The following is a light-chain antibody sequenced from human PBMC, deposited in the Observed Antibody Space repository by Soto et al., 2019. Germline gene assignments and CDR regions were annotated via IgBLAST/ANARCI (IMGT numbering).Light chain of an antibody. CDR3: QQYGGSPLYT. V-gene: IGKV3-20*01. Sequence: EIVLTQSPGTLSLSPGDRATLSCRASQSVSSSDLAWYQQKPGQAPRLLNYGASTRATGIPDRFSGSGSGTDFTLTISRLEPEDFAVYYCQQYGGSPLYTFGQGTKVDIK. CDR1: QSVSSSD. CDR2: GAS. J-gene: IGKJ2*01.